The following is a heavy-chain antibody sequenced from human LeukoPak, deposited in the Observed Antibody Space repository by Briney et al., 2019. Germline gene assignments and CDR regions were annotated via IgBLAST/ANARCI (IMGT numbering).Heavy chain of an antibody. Sequence: SETLSLTCTVSGGSISSYYWSWVRQPPGKGLEWIGYIYYSGSTNYNPSLKSRVTISIDTSKNQFSLRLSSVTAADTAVYYWARSPVVVVAATRLRRWFDPWGQGTLVTVSS. V-gene: IGHV4-59*01. J-gene: IGHJ5*02. CDR1: GGSISSYY. CDR3: ARSPVVVVAATRLRRWFDP. D-gene: IGHD2-15*01. CDR2: IYYSGST.